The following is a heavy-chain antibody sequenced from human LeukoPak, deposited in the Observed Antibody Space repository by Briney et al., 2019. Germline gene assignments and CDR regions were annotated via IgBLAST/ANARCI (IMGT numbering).Heavy chain of an antibody. V-gene: IGHV3-49*03. D-gene: IGHD5-24*01. CDR1: GFSFSDYS. Sequence: PGGSLRLSCAASGFSFSDYSISWFRQAPGKGLEWVGFIRNRTYGGTTEYAASVKGRFTILRDDSTSIAYLQMNSLKTEDTAMYYCTRGVEMTTISPYYWGQGTLVTVSS. CDR3: TRGVEMTTISPYY. J-gene: IGHJ4*02. CDR2: IRNRTYGGTT.